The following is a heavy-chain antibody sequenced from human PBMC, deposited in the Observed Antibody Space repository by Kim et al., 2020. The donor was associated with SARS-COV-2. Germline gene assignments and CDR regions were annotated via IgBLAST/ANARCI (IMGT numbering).Heavy chain of an antibody. CDR1: DESFSGHY. CDR3: AREIVVIPAARHYRANWYF. CDR2: INHSGST. Sequence: SQTLSLTCAVYDESFSGHYWSWIRQSPGKGLEWIGEINHSGSTSYNPSLGSRVTISVDTSKNQFSLSLSSVTAADTAVYYCAREIVVIPAARHYRANWYF. D-gene: IGHD2-2*01. V-gene: IGHV4-34*01. J-gene: IGHJ2*01.